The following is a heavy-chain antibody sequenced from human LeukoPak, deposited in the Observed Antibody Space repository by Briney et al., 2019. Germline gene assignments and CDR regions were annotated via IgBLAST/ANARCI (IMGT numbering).Heavy chain of an antibody. V-gene: IGHV1-18*01. CDR3: ARSRAVAGTSYFDY. Sequence: GASVKVSCKASGYTFTSYGISWVRQAPGQGLEWMGWISAYNGNTNYAQKLQGRVTMTTDTSTSTAYMELRSLRSDYTAVYYCARSRAVAGTSYFDYWGQGTLVTVSS. CDR1: GYTFTSYG. J-gene: IGHJ4*02. D-gene: IGHD6-19*01. CDR2: ISAYNGNT.